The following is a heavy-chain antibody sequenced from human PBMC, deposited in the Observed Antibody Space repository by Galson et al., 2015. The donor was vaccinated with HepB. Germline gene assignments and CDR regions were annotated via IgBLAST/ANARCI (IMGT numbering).Heavy chain of an antibody. CDR3: AKDLAGWQWLVPLGFDY. J-gene: IGHJ4*02. Sequence: SLRLSCAASGFTFSSYAMSWVRQAPGKGLEWVSAISCSGGSTYYADSVKGRFTISRDNSKNTLYLQMNSLRAEDTAVYYCAKDLAGWQWLVPLGFDYWGQGTLVTVSS. CDR2: ISCSGGST. V-gene: IGHV3-23*01. CDR1: GFTFSSYA. D-gene: IGHD6-19*01.